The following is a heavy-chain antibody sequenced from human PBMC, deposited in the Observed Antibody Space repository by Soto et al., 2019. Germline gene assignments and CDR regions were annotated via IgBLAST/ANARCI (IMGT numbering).Heavy chain of an antibody. CDR2: IYYSGST. CDR1: GGSLSGGSYY. CDR3: ARLPYYYGSGSYQDRVDY. D-gene: IGHD3-10*01. J-gene: IGHJ4*02. V-gene: IGHV4-31*03. Sequence: PSETLSLTCSVSGGSLSGGSYYWSWIRQHPGKGLEWIGYIYYSGSTYYNPSLKSRVTISVDTSKNQFSLKLSSVTAADTAVYYCARLPYYYGSGSYQDRVDYWGQGTLVTVSS.